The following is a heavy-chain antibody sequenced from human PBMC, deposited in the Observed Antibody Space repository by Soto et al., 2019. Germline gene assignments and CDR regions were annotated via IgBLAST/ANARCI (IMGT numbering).Heavy chain of an antibody. J-gene: IGHJ4*01. CDR3: ATPRPGSHGYSF. D-gene: IGHD3-16*01. V-gene: IGHV3-15*01. CDR1: GISVNNVG. Sequence: GGSLRLSCAASGISVNNVGMTWIRQATGKGLESVGRIKSKADGSTKEYGTTVKDRFIISRDDSKNTVDLQMHALRTEDTALYYCATPRPGSHGYSFWGHGALVTVSS. CDR2: IKSKADGSTK.